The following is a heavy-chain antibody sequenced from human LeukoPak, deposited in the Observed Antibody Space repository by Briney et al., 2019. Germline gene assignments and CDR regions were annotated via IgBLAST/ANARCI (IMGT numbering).Heavy chain of an antibody. CDR1: GFTFSSYS. D-gene: IGHD3-10*01. J-gene: IGHJ5*02. CDR3: ARVWFGESGWFDP. Sequence: PGGSLRLSCAASGFTFSSYSMNWVRQAPGKGLEWVSFISSSSGYIYYADSVKGRFTISRDNAKNSLYLQMNSLRAEDTAVYYCARVWFGESGWFDPWGQGTLVIVSS. CDR2: ISSSSGYI. V-gene: IGHV3-21*01.